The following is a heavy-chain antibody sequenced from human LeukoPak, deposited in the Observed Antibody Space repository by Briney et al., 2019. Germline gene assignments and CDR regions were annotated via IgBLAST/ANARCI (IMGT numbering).Heavy chain of an antibody. CDR3: ARDTPLTIFGVVKDAFDI. CDR1: GGSISSSSYY. V-gene: IGHV4-39*07. J-gene: IGHJ3*02. Sequence: SETLSLTCTVSGGSISSSSYYWGWIRQPPGTGLEWIGSIYYSGSTYYNPSLKSRVTISVDTSKNQYSLKLSSVTAADTAVYYCARDTPLTIFGVVKDAFDIWGQGTMVTVSS. CDR2: IYYSGST. D-gene: IGHD3-3*01.